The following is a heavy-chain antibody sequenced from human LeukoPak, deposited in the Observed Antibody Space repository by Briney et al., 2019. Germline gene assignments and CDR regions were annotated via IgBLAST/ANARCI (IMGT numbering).Heavy chain of an antibody. D-gene: IGHD2-2*01. J-gene: IGHJ5*02. CDR3: AAAAMRNWFDP. CDR2: IYYSGST. CDR1: GGSISSYY. Sequence: SETLSLTCTVSGGSISSYYWSWIRQPPGKGLEWIGSIYYSGSTYYNPSLKSRVTISVDTSKNQFSLKLSSVTAADTAVYYCAAAAMRNWFDPWGQGTLVTVSS. V-gene: IGHV4-59*04.